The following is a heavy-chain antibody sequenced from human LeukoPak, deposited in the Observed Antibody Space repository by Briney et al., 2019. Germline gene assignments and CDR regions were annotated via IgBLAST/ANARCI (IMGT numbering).Heavy chain of an antibody. CDR2: TTGSGANT. Sequence: GSLRLSCAASGFTFSNYAMTWVRQAPGEGLEWVSATTGSGANTFYADSVKGRFTISRDNSKTTLYLQMNSLRAEDTAVYYCANGVASAADYWGQGTLVTVSS. J-gene: IGHJ4*02. D-gene: IGHD2-15*01. CDR1: GFTFSNYA. CDR3: ANGVASAADY. V-gene: IGHV3-23*01.